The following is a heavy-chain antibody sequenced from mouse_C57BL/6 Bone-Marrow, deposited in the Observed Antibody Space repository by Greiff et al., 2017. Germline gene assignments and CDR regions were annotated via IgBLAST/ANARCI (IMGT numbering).Heavy chain of an antibody. J-gene: IGHJ2*01. Sequence: EVKLVESGGGLVKPGGSLKLSCAASGFTFSDYEMHWVRQTPEQGLEWVAYISPGSGSTAYPDTFKGPFTISRDNSTNTLYLHLSRLRSEDTDMYYCASVGYSYDYWGQGTTLTVSS. D-gene: IGHD3-3*01. V-gene: IGHV5-17*03. CDR3: ASVGYSYDY. CDR2: ISPGSGST. CDR1: GFTFSDYE.